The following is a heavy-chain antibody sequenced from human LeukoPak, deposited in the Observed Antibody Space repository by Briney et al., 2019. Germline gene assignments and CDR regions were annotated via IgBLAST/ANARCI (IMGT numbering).Heavy chain of an antibody. CDR2: ISYDGSNK. Sequence: GGSLRLSCAASGFTFSSYAMHWVRQAPGKGLEWVAVISYDGSNKYYADSVKGRFTISRDNSKNTLYLQMNSLRAEDTAVYYCAKWVYGDYDLDYWGQGTLVTVSS. CDR1: GFTFSSYA. D-gene: IGHD4-17*01. CDR3: AKWVYGDYDLDY. J-gene: IGHJ4*02. V-gene: IGHV3-30-3*02.